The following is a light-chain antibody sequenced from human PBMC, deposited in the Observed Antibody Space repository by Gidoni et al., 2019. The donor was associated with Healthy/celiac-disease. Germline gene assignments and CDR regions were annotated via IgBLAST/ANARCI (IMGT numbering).Light chain of an antibody. CDR3: HQYGSSPLYT. CDR1: QSVSSSY. V-gene: IGKV3-20*01. CDR2: GAS. Sequence: EIVLTQSPGTLSLSPGERATLSCRASQSVSSSYLAWYQQKPGQAPSLLIYGASSMATGIPDRFSCSGSGTDFTLPLSRLAPDDFAVYYCHQYGSSPLYTFGQGPKLAIQ. J-gene: IGKJ2*01.